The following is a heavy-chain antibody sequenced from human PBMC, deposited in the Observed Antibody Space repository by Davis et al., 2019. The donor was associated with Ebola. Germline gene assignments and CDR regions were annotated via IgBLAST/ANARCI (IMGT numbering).Heavy chain of an antibody. Sequence: SETLSLTCTVSGGSISSYYWSWIRQPPGKGLEWIGYMYYSGSTNYNPSLKSRVTISVDTSKNQFSLKLSSVTAADTAVYYCAREFRIFGVVINDYYYYGMDVWGQGTTVTVSS. CDR3: AREFRIFGVVINDYYYYGMDV. CDR2: MYYSGST. D-gene: IGHD3-3*01. CDR1: GGSISSYY. V-gene: IGHV4-59*12. J-gene: IGHJ6*02.